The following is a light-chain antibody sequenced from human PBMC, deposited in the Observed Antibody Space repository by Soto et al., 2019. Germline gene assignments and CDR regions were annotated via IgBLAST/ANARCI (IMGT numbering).Light chain of an antibody. CDR3: QKYRSVIT. Sequence: DIQMTQSPSSLSASVGDRVTITCRASQGISNFLAWYQQKPGKVPKLLISAAYTLQSGVPSRFRGSGSGTDFPLTIPSLQPEDVATYYCQKYRSVITFGQGTRLEMK. V-gene: IGKV1-27*01. J-gene: IGKJ5*01. CDR1: QGISNF. CDR2: AAY.